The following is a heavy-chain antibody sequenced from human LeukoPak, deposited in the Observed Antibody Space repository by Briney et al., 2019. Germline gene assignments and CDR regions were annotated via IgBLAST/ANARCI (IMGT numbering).Heavy chain of an antibody. CDR2: ISYDGSNK. CDR1: GFAFSSYG. J-gene: IGHJ4*02. V-gene: IGHV3-30*18. D-gene: IGHD7-27*01. CDR3: AKDSLG. Sequence: GGSLRLSCAASGFAFSSYGMHWVRQAPGKGLEWVAVISYDGSNKHYADSVKGRFTISRDNSKNTLYLQMNSLRAEDTAVYYCAKDSLGWGQGTLVTVSS.